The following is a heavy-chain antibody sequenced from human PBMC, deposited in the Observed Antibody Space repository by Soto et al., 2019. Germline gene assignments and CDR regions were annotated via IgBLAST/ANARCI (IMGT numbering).Heavy chain of an antibody. Sequence: PSETLSLTCTFSGCSISSGGYYWSWIRQHPGKGLEWIGYIYYSGSTYYNPSLKSRVTISVDTSKNQFSLKLSSVTAADTAVYYCARDQDILTGYYNHVAKIYGMDVWGQGTTVTV. V-gene: IGHV4-31*03. CDR2: IYYSGST. D-gene: IGHD3-9*01. CDR1: GCSISSGGYY. J-gene: IGHJ6*02. CDR3: ARDQDILTGYYNHVAKIYGMDV.